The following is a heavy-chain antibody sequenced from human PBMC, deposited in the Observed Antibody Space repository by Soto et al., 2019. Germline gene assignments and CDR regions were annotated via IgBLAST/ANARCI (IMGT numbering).Heavy chain of an antibody. CDR1: GASISSGDYY. D-gene: IGHD6-6*01. CDR2: IYYSGST. V-gene: IGHV4-30-4*01. J-gene: IGHJ4*02. Sequence: SETLSLTCTVSGASISSGDYYWSWIRQPPGKGLEWIGYIYYSGSTYYNQSLKSRVTISVDTSKNQFYLKQSSVTAADTAVYYCARVGRAARSPPDYWGQGTLVTVSS. CDR3: ARVGRAARSPPDY.